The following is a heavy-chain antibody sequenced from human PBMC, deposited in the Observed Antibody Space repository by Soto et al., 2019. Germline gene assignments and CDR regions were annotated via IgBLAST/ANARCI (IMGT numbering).Heavy chain of an antibody. J-gene: IGHJ4*02. CDR2: ISWNSGRI. CDR3: ARSGEFSASDYFGF. D-gene: IGHD3-10*01. CDR1: GFTFDDYG. V-gene: IGHV3-9*01. Sequence: EVQLVQYGGGWVQPGRSLRLSCGASGFTFDDYGMHWVRQAPGKGLEWVSSISWNSGRIGYADPVKGRFTISRDNVKNSLYLQMNSLRAEDTALYYCARSGEFSASDYFGFWGQGTLVTVSS.